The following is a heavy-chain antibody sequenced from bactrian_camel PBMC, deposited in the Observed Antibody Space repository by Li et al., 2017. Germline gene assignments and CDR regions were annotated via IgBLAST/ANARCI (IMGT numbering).Heavy chain of an antibody. CDR3: ATWWGGNWPGSVNDY. V-gene: IGHV3S40*01. CDR1: GFTFTHHD. J-gene: IGHJ4*01. Sequence: VQLVESGGGSVRPGGSLRLSCATSGFTFTHHDMSWLRQAPGEGLEWVAAINTRGTGTWYADSAKGRFAISRDNAKNLVYLQMNSLKSEDTALYYCATWWGGNWPGSVNDYWGQGTQVTVS. CDR2: INTRGTGT. D-gene: IGHD7*01.